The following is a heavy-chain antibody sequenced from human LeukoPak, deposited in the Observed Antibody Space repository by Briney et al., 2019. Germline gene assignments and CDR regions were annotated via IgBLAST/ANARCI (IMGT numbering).Heavy chain of an antibody. V-gene: IGHV4-59*11. CDR1: GGSISSHY. J-gene: IGHJ4*02. CDR2: IYYSGST. CDR3: ARGGGVTYYDSTGYLWYFDY. Sequence: SETLSLTCTVSGGSISSHYWSWIRQPPGKRLEWIGYIYYSGSTKFNPSLKSRVTISVDTSKNQFSLKLSSVTAADTAVYYCARGGGVTYYDSTGYLWYFDYWGQGTLVTVSS. D-gene: IGHD3-22*01.